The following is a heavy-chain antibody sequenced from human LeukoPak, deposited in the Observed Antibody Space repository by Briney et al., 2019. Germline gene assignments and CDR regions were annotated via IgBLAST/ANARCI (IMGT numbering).Heavy chain of an antibody. Sequence: GESLKISCKGSGYSFTSYWIGWVRQMPGKGLEWMGIIYPGDSDTRYSPSFQGQVTISADKSISTAHLQWSSLKASDTAMYYCATPGVPYYYYYGMDVWGQGTTVTVSS. CDR1: GYSFTSYW. D-gene: IGHD3-10*01. CDR2: IYPGDSDT. J-gene: IGHJ6*02. CDR3: ATPGVPYYYYYGMDV. V-gene: IGHV5-51*01.